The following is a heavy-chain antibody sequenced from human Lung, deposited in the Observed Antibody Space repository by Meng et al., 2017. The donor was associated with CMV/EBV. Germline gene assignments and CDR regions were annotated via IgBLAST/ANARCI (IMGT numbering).Heavy chain of an antibody. V-gene: IGHV3-30*02. D-gene: IGHD3-9*01. CDR1: RFTFHCYA. Sequence: GESXKIPLSASRFTFHCYAMRWVRQAPGKGLEGEAFIRYDGSNKSYTDSVKGRFTVSRDNWKNMLYLQMNSLRPDESAVYYCAKTPRDFLTGYDDYYYCGLDVWGQGXTVTVSS. CDR2: IRYDGSNK. J-gene: IGHJ6*02. CDR3: AKTPRDFLTGYDDYYYCGLDV.